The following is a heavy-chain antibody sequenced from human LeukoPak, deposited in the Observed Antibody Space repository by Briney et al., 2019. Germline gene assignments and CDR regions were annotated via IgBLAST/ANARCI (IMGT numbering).Heavy chain of an antibody. D-gene: IGHD5-24*01. CDR1: GYNFNNYW. CDR3: AGQATMTTIGRDVFDI. CDR2: IHPGKSDT. V-gene: IGHV5-51*01. Sequence: GESLKISCRGSGYNFNNYWIGWVRQMPGKGLEYMGIIHPGKSDTRYSPSFQGQVTISADKSMSTAYLQWSSLKASDTAMYYCAGQATMTTIGRDVFDIWGQGTMVTVSS. J-gene: IGHJ3*02.